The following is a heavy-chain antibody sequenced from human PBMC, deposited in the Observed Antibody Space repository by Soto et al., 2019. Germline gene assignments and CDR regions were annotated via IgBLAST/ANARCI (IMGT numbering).Heavy chain of an antibody. J-gene: IGHJ4*02. CDR1: GFTFSSYG. D-gene: IGHD6-13*01. V-gene: IGHV3-33*01. CDR2: IWYDGSNK. Sequence: GGSLRLSCAASGFTFSSYGMHWVRQAPGKGLEWVAVIWYDGSNKYYADSVKGRFTISRDNSKNTLYLQMNSLRAEDTAVYYCARGEQELFYFDYWGQGTLVTVSS. CDR3: ARGEQELFYFDY.